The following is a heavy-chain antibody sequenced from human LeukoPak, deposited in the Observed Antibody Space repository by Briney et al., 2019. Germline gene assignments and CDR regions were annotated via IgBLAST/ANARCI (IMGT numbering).Heavy chain of an antibody. Sequence: GASVKVSCKVSGYTLTELSMHWVRQAPGKGLEWMGGFDPEDGETIYAQKFQGRVTMTEDTSTDTAYMELSSLRSEGTAVYYCAPLGEADFWSGSWGQGTLVTVSS. D-gene: IGHD3-3*01. V-gene: IGHV1-24*01. CDR2: FDPEDGET. CDR1: GYTLTELS. CDR3: APLGEADFWSGS. J-gene: IGHJ5*02.